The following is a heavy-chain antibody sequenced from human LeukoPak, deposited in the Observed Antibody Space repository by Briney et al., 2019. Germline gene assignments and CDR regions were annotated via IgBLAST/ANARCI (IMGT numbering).Heavy chain of an antibody. V-gene: IGHV4-34*01. CDR1: GVSFSGYY. Sequence: SETLSLTCAVYGVSFSGYYWSWIRQPPGKGLEWIGEINHSGSTNYNPSLKSRVTISVDTSKNQFSLKLSSVTAADTAVYYCARGLIAVAGTLYFDYWGQGTLVTVSS. J-gene: IGHJ4*02. CDR3: ARGLIAVAGTLYFDY. CDR2: INHSGST. D-gene: IGHD6-19*01.